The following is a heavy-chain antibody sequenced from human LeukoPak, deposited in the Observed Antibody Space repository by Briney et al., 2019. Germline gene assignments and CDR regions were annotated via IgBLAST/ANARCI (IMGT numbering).Heavy chain of an antibody. J-gene: IGHJ5*02. CDR2: IHPGEYER. CDR3: ARRTDSGWKWFDP. D-gene: IGHD6-25*01. CDR1: GYSFTSYW. Sequence: PGESLKISCKGFGYSFTSYWIGWVRQMPGKGLEWMGVIHPGEYERRYSPSFEGQVTISADKSISTAYMQWSSLKASDTAMYYCARRTDSGWKWFDPWGQGTLVTVSS. V-gene: IGHV5-51*01.